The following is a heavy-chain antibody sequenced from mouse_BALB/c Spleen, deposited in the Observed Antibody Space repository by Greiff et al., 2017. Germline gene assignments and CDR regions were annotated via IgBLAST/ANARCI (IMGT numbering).Heavy chain of an antibody. V-gene: IGHV5-6-2*01. CDR1: GFTFSSYY. CDR2: INSNGGST. J-gene: IGHJ2*01. Sequence: DVMLVESGGGLVKLGGSLKLSCAASGFTFSSYYMSWVRQTPEKRLELVAAINSNGGSTYYPDTVKGRFTISRDNAKNTLYLQMSSLKSEDTALYYCARRIGNYGYFDDWGQGTTLTVSS. D-gene: IGHD2-1*01. CDR3: ARRIGNYGYFDD.